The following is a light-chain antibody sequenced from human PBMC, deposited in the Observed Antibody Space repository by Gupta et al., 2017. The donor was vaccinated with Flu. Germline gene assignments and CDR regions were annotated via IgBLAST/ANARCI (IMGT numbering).Light chain of an antibody. V-gene: IGKV3-15*01. CDR1: ESIRNN. CDR3: QQYRDWPLFT. J-gene: IGKJ3*01. Sequence: ELVMTQSPGTLSVSPGERATLSCRASESIRNNLAWYQQKRGQAPRLLLYGGSTRPPGIPARFTGSTSGTEFTLTISSLQPEDFALYYCQQYRDWPLFTFGHGTRVDRK. CDR2: GGS.